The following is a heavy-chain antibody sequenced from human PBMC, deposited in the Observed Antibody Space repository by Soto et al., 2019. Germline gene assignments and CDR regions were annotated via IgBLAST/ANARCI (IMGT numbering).Heavy chain of an antibody. Sequence: GASVKVSCKVSGYTLTELSMHWVRQAPGKGLEWMGGFDPEDGETIYAQKFQGRVTMTEDTSTDTAYMELSSLRSEDTAVYYCATANKLTYYYDSSGYGPGAFDIWGQGTMVTVSS. CDR3: ATANKLTYYYDSSGYGPGAFDI. CDR1: GYTLTELS. CDR2: FDPEDGET. J-gene: IGHJ3*02. D-gene: IGHD3-22*01. V-gene: IGHV1-24*01.